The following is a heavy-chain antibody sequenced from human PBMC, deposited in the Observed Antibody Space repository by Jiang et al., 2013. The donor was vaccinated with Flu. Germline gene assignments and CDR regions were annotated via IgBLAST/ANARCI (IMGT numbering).Heavy chain of an antibody. Sequence: NSGSIGYADSVKGRFTISRDNAKNSLYLQMNSLRAEDTALYYCAKDCRDCTNGYFDYWGQGTLVTVSS. CDR3: AKDCRDCTNGYFDY. CDR2: NSGSI. D-gene: IGHD2-8*01. J-gene: IGHJ4*02. V-gene: IGHV3-9*01.